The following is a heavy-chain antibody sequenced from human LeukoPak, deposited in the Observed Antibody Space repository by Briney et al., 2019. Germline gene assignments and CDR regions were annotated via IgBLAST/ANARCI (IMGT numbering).Heavy chain of an antibody. V-gene: IGHV4-59*01. CDR2: IYYSGST. Sequence: SETLSLTCTVSGGSISSYYWSWIRQPPGKGLEWIGYIYYSGSTNYNPPLKSRVTISVDTSKNQFSLKLSSVTAADTAVYYCARVKQLVGDYYYYYYMDVWGKGTTVTVSS. CDR3: ARVKQLVGDYYYYYYMDV. CDR1: GGSISSYY. J-gene: IGHJ6*03. D-gene: IGHD6-6*01.